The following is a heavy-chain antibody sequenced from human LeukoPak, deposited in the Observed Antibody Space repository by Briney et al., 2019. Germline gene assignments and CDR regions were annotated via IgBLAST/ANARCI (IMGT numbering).Heavy chain of an antibody. CDR2: IYYSGST. Sequence: PSETLSLTCTVSGGSFSSGGYSWSWIRQHPGKGLEWIGYIYYSGSTYYNPSLKSRVTISVDTSKNQFSLKLSSVTAADTAVYYCARGRRYCSGGSCYSLHYFDYWGQGTLVTVSS. J-gene: IGHJ4*02. CDR3: ARGRRYCSGGSCYSLHYFDY. CDR1: GGSFSSGGYS. D-gene: IGHD2-15*01. V-gene: IGHV4-31*03.